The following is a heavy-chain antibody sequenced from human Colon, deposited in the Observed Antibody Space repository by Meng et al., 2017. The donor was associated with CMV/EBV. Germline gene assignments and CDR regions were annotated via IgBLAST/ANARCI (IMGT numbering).Heavy chain of an antibody. CDR1: GRSCDGHC. J-gene: IGHJ4*02. V-gene: IGHV4-34*01. CDR2: IDQGEKS. D-gene: IGHD3-9*01. Sequence: CASYGRSCDGHCSKGSRQPPGEGLEWNEEIDQGEKSRYKPPLNNRVPISVDTSKNPLSLKLSSVTAADTDVYYCARGPYSDWPLSSHWGPGTLVTVSS. CDR3: ARGPYSDWPLSSH.